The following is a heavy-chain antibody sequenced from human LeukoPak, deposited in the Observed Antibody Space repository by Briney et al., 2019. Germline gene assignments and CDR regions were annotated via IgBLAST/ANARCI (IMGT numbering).Heavy chain of an antibody. D-gene: IGHD2-15*01. Sequence: SETLSLTCTVSGGSITSGPYYWSWIRQPPGMGLEWVGSISYSGSTYYNPSLKSRVTISVDTSKSQFSLKLSSVTAADTAVFYCVRRGGGGGGCYTDSWGEGKLVSVSS. CDR3: VRRGGGGGGCYTDS. CDR2: ISYSGST. V-gene: IGHV4-39*01. CDR1: GGSITSGPYY. J-gene: IGHJ5*01.